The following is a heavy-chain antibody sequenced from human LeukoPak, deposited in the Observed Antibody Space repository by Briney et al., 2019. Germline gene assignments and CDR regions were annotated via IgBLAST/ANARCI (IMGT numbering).Heavy chain of an antibody. CDR2: INHSGST. J-gene: IGHJ4*02. Sequence: SETLSLTCAVYGGSFSGYYWSWIRQPPGKGLEWIGEINHSGSTNYNPSLKSRVTISADTSKNQFSLKLSSVTAADTAVYYCARTRGWNYISDYWGQGTLVTVSS. D-gene: IGHD1-7*01. CDR3: ARTRGWNYISDY. V-gene: IGHV4-34*01. CDR1: GGSFSGYY.